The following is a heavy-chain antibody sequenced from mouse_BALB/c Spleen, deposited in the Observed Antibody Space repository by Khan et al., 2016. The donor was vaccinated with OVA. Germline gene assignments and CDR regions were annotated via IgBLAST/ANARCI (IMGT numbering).Heavy chain of an antibody. CDR2: IDPENGET. CDR3: ARAGYSAWFAY. V-gene: IGHV14-1*02. Sequence: EVQLQESGAELVRPGALVKLSCKASDFNIKDYYMPWVKQRPEQGLEWIGWIDPENGETVYDPKFQGKAIMTADTSSNTAYLQLSSLTSEDTAVCYCARAGYSAWFAYWGQGTLVTVSA. J-gene: IGHJ3*01. CDR1: DFNIKDYY.